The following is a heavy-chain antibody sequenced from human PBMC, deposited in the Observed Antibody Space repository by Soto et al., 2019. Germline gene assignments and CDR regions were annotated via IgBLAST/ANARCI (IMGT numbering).Heavy chain of an antibody. D-gene: IGHD6-13*01. J-gene: IGHJ6*02. CDR1: GFTLNNYW. Sequence: QLVESGAGLVQPGGSLRLSCAASGFTLNNYWMHWVRQAPGMGLVWVSRINGDATSTSYADSVKGRFTISRDNARNTLYLQMNSLRAEDTALYYCARGDIAAETFFYYYGMDLWGQGTTVTVS. V-gene: IGHV3-74*01. CDR3: ARGDIAAETFFYYYGMDL. CDR2: INGDATST.